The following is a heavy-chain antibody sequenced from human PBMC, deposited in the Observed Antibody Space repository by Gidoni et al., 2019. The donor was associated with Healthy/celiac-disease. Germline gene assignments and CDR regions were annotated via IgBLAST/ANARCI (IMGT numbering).Heavy chain of an antibody. D-gene: IGHD6-19*01. J-gene: IGHJ4*02. CDR1: GFTSSSYS. V-gene: IGHV3-21*01. Sequence: EVQLVESGGGLVKPGGSLRLSCAASGFTSSSYSMIWVRQAPGKGLEWVSSISSSSSYIYYADSVKGRFTISRDNAKNSLYLQMNSLRAEDTAVYYCARGGKEAVAEVDYWGQGTLVTVSS. CDR3: ARGGKEAVAEVDY. CDR2: ISSSSSYI.